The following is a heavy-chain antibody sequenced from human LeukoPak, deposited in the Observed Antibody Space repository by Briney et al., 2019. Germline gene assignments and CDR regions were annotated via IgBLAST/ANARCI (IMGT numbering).Heavy chain of an antibody. Sequence: KASETLSLTCTISGGSISSNGYFWDWIRQPPGKGLEWIGTLSYSGSTYYNPSLKSRVTISVDTSENQFSLRLNSVTAADTAVYYCARDGPRGLVGPTKLDPWGQGTLVTVSS. J-gene: IGHJ5*02. CDR2: LSYSGST. CDR1: GGSISSNGYF. D-gene: IGHD1-26*01. V-gene: IGHV4-39*07. CDR3: ARDGPRGLVGPTKLDP.